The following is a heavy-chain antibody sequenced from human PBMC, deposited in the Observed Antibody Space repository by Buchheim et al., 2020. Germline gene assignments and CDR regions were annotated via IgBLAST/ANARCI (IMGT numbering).Heavy chain of an antibody. V-gene: IGHV1-46*01. CDR1: GYTFTSYY. CDR2: INPSGGAT. CDR3: ARVNSGTYPDFDY. J-gene: IGHJ4*02. Sequence: QVQLVQSGAEVKKPGASVKVSCRASGYTFTSYYLHWVRQAPGQGLEWMGVINPSGGATDYAQRFRGRVTMTRDTSTSTFYMELSSLRSEDTAVYYCARVNSGTYPDFDYWGQGTL. D-gene: IGHD1-26*01.